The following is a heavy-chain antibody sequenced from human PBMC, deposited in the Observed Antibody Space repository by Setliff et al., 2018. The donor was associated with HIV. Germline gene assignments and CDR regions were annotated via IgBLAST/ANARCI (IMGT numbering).Heavy chain of an antibody. Sequence: PGGSLRLSCAASGFTFSSYWMHWVRQAPGKGLKWVAFIRYDGSNKYYADSVKGRFTISRDNSKNTLYLQMNSLRDEDTAVYYCAKDRYYDSSGSPFDYWGQGTLVTVSS. D-gene: IGHD3-22*01. CDR3: AKDRYYDSSGSPFDY. J-gene: IGHJ4*02. CDR1: GFTFSSYW. CDR2: IRYDGSNK. V-gene: IGHV3-30*02.